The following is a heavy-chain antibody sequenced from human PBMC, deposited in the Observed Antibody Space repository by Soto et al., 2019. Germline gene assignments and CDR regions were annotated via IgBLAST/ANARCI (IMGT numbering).Heavy chain of an antibody. Sequence: QVQLHQWGAGLLKPSETLSLTCTIYNGSFSGYYWGWLRQPPGKGLEWIGHINHSGSTTYNPSLKSRVPSAVDASENHCSLRLSSMTAAGTAVYYCAIIKGLRRHGAMDIWGQGTMVTISS. V-gene: IGHV4-34*01. CDR2: INHSGST. D-gene: IGHD1-26*01. CDR3: AIIKGLRRHGAMDI. CDR1: NGSFSGYY. J-gene: IGHJ3*02.